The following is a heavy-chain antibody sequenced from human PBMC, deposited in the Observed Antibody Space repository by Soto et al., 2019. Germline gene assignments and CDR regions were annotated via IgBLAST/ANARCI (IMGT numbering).Heavy chain of an antibody. CDR1: GYTFTGYY. CDR2: INPNSGGT. J-gene: IGHJ4*02. CDR3: ARDLDDSSGYYYFDY. D-gene: IGHD3-22*01. V-gene: IGHV1-2*02. Sequence: GASVKDSCKASGYTFTGYYMHWVRQAPRQGLEWMGWINPNSGGTNYAQKFQGRVTMTRDTSISTAYMELSRLRSDDTAVYYCARDLDDSSGYYYFDYWGQGTLVTVSS.